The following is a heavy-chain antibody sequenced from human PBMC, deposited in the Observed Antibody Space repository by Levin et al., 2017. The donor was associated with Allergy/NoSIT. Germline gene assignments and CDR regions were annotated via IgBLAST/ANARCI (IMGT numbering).Heavy chain of an antibody. CDR3: ARSFCNGGLCVGYNYFDP. D-gene: IGHD2-15*01. CDR2: IYYGGST. J-gene: IGHJ5*02. V-gene: IGHV4-39*01. CDR1: GDSIIRSHYY. Sequence: SETLSLTCTVSGDSIIRSHYYWGWIRQPPGKGLEWIGSIYYGGSTYYNPSLKSRVTISVDTSKNLFSLKLSYVTAADTAIYSCARSFCNGGLCVGYNYFDPWGQGTLVSVSS.